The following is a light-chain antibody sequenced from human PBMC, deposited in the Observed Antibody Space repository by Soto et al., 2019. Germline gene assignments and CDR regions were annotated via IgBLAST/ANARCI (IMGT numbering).Light chain of an antibody. J-gene: IGKJ5*01. V-gene: IGKV1-5*03. Sequence: DIQMTHFPSTLSAYVGDIVTITCRASQSISSWLAWYQQKPGKAPKLLIYKASTLETGVPSRFSGSGSGTEFTLSISSLQPDDFGTYYCQEYNAYSMTFGQGTRLEIK. CDR3: QEYNAYSMT. CDR1: QSISSW. CDR2: KAS.